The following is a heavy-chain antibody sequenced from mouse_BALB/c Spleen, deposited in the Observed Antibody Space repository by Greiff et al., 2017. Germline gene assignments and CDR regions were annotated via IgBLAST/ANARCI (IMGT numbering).Heavy chain of an antibody. CDR2: ISSGGSYT. J-gene: IGHJ4*01. V-gene: IGHV5-9-4*01. CDR1: GFTFSSYA. Sequence: EVKLVESGGGLVKPGGSLKLSCAASGFTFSSYAMSWVRQSPEKRLEWVAEISSGGSYTYYPDTVTGRFTISRDNAKNTLYLEMSSLRSEDTAMYYCARGLLPYAMDYWGQGTSVTVSS. CDR3: ARGLLPYAMDY. D-gene: IGHD1-1*01.